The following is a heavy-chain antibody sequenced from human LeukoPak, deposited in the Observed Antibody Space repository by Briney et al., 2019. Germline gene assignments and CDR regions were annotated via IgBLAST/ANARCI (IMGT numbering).Heavy chain of an antibody. D-gene: IGHD6-13*01. J-gene: IGHJ4*02. CDR2: IGSSSSYI. Sequence: PGGSLRLSCAASGFTFSSYSMNWVRQAPGKGLEWVSSIGSSSSYIYYADSVKGRFTISRDNAKNSLYLQMNSLRAEDTAVYYCAREDAIAGLDYWGQGTLVTVSS. CDR1: GFTFSSYS. CDR3: AREDAIAGLDY. V-gene: IGHV3-21*01.